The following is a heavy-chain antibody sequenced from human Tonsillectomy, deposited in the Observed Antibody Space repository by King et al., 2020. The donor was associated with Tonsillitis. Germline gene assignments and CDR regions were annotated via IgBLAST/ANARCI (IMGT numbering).Heavy chain of an antibody. Sequence: QLVQSGAEVKKPGASVKVSCKASGYTFTSYDVNWVRQATGQGLEWMGWMNLNSGNTGCAQKFKGRVTMTRNTSISTAYMELSSLRSEDTAVYYCARGPWGSGWLDYWGQGTLVTVSS. CDR2: MNLNSGNT. V-gene: IGHV1-8*01. D-gene: IGHD6-19*01. CDR1: GYTFTSYD. J-gene: IGHJ4*02. CDR3: ARGPWGSGWLDY.